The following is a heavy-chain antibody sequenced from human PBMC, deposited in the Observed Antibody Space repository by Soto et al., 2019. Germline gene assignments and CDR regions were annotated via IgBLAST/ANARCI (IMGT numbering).Heavy chain of an antibody. J-gene: IGHJ6*02. D-gene: IGHD3-10*01. CDR3: ARDEYGAGSYYEPYGMDV. V-gene: IGHV3-33*01. CDR2: IWYDGSNK. Sequence: TGGSLRLSCAASGFTFSSYGMHWVRQAPGKGLEWVAVIWYDGSNKYYADSVKGRFTISRDNSKNTLYLQRNSLRAEDTAVYYCARDEYGAGSYYEPYGMDVWGQGTTVTVSS. CDR1: GFTFSSYG.